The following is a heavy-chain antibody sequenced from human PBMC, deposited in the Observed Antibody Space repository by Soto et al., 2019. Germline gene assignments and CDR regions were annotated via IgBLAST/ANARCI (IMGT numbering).Heavy chain of an antibody. V-gene: IGHV3-15*07. J-gene: IGHJ4*02. CDR3: TTDRGYSYGSPPLSSY. CDR2: IKRKTDGGTT. Sequence: PGGSLRLSCAASGFTFRNAWMNWVRQAPGKGLEWVGRIKRKTDGGTTDYAAPVKGRFTISRDDSKNTLYLQMNSLKTEDTAVYYCTTDRGYSYGSPPLSSYWGQGTLVTVSS. D-gene: IGHD5-18*01. CDR1: GFTFRNAW.